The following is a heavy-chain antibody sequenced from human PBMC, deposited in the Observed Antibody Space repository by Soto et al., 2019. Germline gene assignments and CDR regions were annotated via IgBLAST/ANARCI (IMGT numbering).Heavy chain of an antibody. J-gene: IGHJ4*02. CDR2: IYYSGST. V-gene: IGHV4-31*03. CDR3: TATDSSGYYHRGNFDY. CDR1: GGSISSGGYY. D-gene: IGHD3-22*01. Sequence: SSETLSLTCTVSGGSISSGGYYWSWIRQHPGKGLEWIGYIYYSGSTYYNPSLKSRVTISVDTSKNQFSLKLSSVTAADTAVYYCTATDSSGYYHRGNFDYWGQGTLVTV.